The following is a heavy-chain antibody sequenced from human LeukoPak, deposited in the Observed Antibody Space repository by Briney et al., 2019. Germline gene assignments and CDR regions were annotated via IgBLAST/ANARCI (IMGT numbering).Heavy chain of an antibody. CDR3: ARDPVYSYAFDI. CDR2: INPSSGDT. Sequence: ASVKVSCKASGGTFSSYAISWVRQAPGQGLEWMGRINPSSGDTEYGQRFQGRVTLTRDTSSSTANMELRRLRSDDTAVYYCARDPVYSYAFDIWGQGTVVIVSS. D-gene: IGHD2-21*01. J-gene: IGHJ3*02. V-gene: IGHV1-2*06. CDR1: GGTFSSYA.